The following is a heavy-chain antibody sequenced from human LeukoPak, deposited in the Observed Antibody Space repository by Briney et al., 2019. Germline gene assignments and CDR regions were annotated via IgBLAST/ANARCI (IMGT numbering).Heavy chain of an antibody. V-gene: IGHV4-61*05. Sequence: SETLSLTCTVSGGSISSSSYYWSLIRQPPGKGLEWIGYIYYSGSTTKYNPSLKSRVTISVDTSKNQFSLKLSSVTAAGTAVYYCARGASPGAFDIWGQGTMVTVSS. J-gene: IGHJ3*02. CDR1: GGSISSSSYY. CDR2: IYYSGSTT. D-gene: IGHD2-2*01. CDR3: ARGASPGAFDI.